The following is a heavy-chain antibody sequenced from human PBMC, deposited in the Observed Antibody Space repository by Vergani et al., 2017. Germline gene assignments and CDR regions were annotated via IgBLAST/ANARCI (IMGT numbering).Heavy chain of an antibody. CDR1: GFTFSTFG. D-gene: IGHD5/OR15-5a*01. CDR2: IRYDGSNK. J-gene: IGHJ4*02. CDR3: AKERDAREDRLPDY. V-gene: IGHV3-30*02. Sequence: LQLVESGGGLVQPGGSLRLSCAASGFTFSTFGMHWVRQAPGKGLEWVAFIRYDGSNKYYADSVKGRFTISRNNSKNTVYVQMSSLRSEDTAVYYCAKERDAREDRLPDYWGQGTLVTVSS.